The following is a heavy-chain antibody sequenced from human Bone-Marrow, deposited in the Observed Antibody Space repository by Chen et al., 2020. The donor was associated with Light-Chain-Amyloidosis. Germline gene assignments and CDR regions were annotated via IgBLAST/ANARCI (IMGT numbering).Heavy chain of an antibody. CDR3: ARVGIQGMTFERYNYYYMDV. CDR2: ISNDGSTK. CDR1: GFTLSSYA. Sequence: QVQLVESGGGVVQPGRSLRLSCAASGFTLSSYAIHWVRQAPGKGLEWVAFISNDGSTKYYSDSVKGRFTISRDNSKNTLSLQMNSLRAEDTAVYYSARVGIQGMTFERYNYYYMDVWGKGTTVTVSS. V-gene: IGHV3-30-3*01. J-gene: IGHJ6*03. D-gene: IGHD5-18*01.